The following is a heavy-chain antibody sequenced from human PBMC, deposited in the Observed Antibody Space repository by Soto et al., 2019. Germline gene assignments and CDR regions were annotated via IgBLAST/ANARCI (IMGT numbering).Heavy chain of an antibody. V-gene: IGHV6-1*01. Sequence: SQTLSLTCAISGDSVSSTSTAWSWIRQSPSRGLEWLGRTYYRSKWYSDYAVSVKSRITINPDTSKNQFSLQPNSVTPEDTAVYYCARGSYYSGWVWGHGTLVTVSS. J-gene: IGHJ4*01. CDR2: TYYRSKWYS. D-gene: IGHD6-19*01. CDR1: GDSVSSTSTA. CDR3: ARGSYYSGWV.